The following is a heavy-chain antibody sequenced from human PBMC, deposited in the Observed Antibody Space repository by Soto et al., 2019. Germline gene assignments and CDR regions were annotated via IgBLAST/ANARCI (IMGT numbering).Heavy chain of an antibody. Sequence: SETLSLTCAVYGGSFSGYYWSWIRQPPGKGLEWIGEINHSGSTNYNPSLKSRVTISVDTSKNQFSLKLSSVTAADTAVYYCARARRPITIFGVVTLDYWGQGTLVTVSS. CDR3: ARARRPITIFGVVTLDY. D-gene: IGHD3-3*01. CDR1: GGSFSGYY. J-gene: IGHJ4*02. CDR2: INHSGST. V-gene: IGHV4-34*01.